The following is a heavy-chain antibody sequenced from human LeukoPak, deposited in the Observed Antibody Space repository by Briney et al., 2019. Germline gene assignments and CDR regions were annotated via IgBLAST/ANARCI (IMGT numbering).Heavy chain of an antibody. CDR2: ISGSGGTT. CDR3: AKLVVVSATLYYFDY. V-gene: IGHV3-23*01. Sequence: GGSLRLSCAASGFTFNSYAMSWVRQAPGKGLEWVSTISGSGGTTYYADSVKGRLTISRDNSKNTLYLQMNSLRAEDTAVYYCAKLVVVSATLYYFDYWGQGTLVTVSS. J-gene: IGHJ4*02. CDR1: GFTFNSYA. D-gene: IGHD2-15*01.